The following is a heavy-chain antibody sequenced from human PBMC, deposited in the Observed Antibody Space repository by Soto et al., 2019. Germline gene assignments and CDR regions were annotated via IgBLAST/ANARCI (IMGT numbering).Heavy chain of an antibody. CDR2: ISYDGSNK. J-gene: IGHJ4*02. Sequence: QVQLVESGGGVVQPGRSLRLSCAASGFTFSSYGMHWVRQAPGMGLEWVAVISYDGSNKYYADSVKGRFTISRDNSKNTLYLQMNSLRAEDTAVYYCASWGYGSGRVGPTHFDYRGQGTLVTVSS. D-gene: IGHD3-10*01. V-gene: IGHV3-30*03. CDR3: ASWGYGSGRVGPTHFDY. CDR1: GFTFSSYG.